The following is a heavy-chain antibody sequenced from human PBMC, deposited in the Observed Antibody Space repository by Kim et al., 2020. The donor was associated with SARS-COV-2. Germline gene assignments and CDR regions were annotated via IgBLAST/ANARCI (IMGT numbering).Heavy chain of an antibody. D-gene: IGHD2-2*02. V-gene: IGHV4-59*01. Sequence: SETLSLTCTVSGGSISSYYWSWIRQPPGKGPEWIGYIFYTGSTTYNPSLKSRVTISVDASKNQFSLKLSSLTAADTAVYCCARGSSGYRATLDYWGQGTLVTVSS. CDR2: IFYTGST. J-gene: IGHJ4*02. CDR1: GGSISSYY. CDR3: ARGSSGYRATLDY.